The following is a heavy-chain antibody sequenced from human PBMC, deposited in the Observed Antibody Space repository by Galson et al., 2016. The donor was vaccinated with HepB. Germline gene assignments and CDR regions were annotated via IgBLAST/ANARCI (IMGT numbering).Heavy chain of an antibody. J-gene: IGHJ4*02. V-gene: IGHV3-48*03. Sequence: SLRLSCAVSGLSVNSLNMNRVRQAPGKGLEWVSYVSYSGKFIWYADSVKGRFTISRDNAKNSLNLQMNSLRDDDTAVYYCARDQAWAYDNWGQGTLVTVSS. D-gene: IGHD2-21*01. CDR1: GLSVNSLN. CDR3: ARDQAWAYDN. CDR2: VSYSGKFI.